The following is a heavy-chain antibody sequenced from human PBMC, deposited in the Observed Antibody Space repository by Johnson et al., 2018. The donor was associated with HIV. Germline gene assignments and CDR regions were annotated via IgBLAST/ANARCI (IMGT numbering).Heavy chain of an antibody. CDR1: KFTFSSYA. CDR3: ARDQGVWAARPEDAFDV. D-gene: IGHD6-6*01. V-gene: IGHV3-30*04. CDR2: ISYDGNNK. J-gene: IGHJ3*01. Sequence: VQLVESGGGVVQPGRSLRLSCAASKFTFSSYAMHWVRQAPGKGLEWVSFISYDGNNKYYRDSVKGRFTISRDNSKNTLYLKINSLRVEDTAVYYCARDQGVWAARPEDAFDVWGQGTMVTVSS.